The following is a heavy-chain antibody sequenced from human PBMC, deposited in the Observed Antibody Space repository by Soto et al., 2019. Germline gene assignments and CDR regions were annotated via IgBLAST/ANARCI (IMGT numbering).Heavy chain of an antibody. CDR1: GFTFSNYS. V-gene: IGHV3-48*02. J-gene: IGHJ4*02. CDR3: ARDRDAYCSKGVCSGPYFDY. CDR2: ISNNSSVK. D-gene: IGHD2-8*01. Sequence: EVQLVESGGGLVQPGESLRLSCAVSGFTFSNYSINWVRQAPGKGLERLSYISNNSSVKYYADSVKGRFTISRDNAKNSLYLQMNSLRDDDTAVYYCARDRDAYCSKGVCSGPYFDYWGRGTLVTVSS.